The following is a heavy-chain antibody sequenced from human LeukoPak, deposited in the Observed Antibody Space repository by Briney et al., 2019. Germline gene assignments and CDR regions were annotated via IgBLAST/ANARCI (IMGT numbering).Heavy chain of an antibody. CDR3: ARDRGALRYFDWPFGAFDI. D-gene: IGHD3-9*01. J-gene: IGHJ3*02. CDR1: GFTFSSYS. Sequence: GGSLRLSCAASGFTFSSYSMKWVRQAPGKGLEWVSSISSSSGYEHYADSVKGRFTISRDNAKNSLYLQMNSLRAEDTAVYYCARDRGALRYFDWPFGAFDIWGQGTMVTVSS. V-gene: IGHV3-21*01. CDR2: ISSSSGYE.